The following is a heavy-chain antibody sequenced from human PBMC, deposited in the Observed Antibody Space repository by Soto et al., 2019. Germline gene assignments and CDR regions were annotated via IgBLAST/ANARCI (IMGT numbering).Heavy chain of an antibody. V-gene: IGHV3-30-3*01. CDR1: GFTFSSYA. D-gene: IGHD6-6*01. CDR2: ISYDGSNK. CDR3: ARDDSSSSWPEGYYYYYGMDV. Sequence: QVQLVESGGGVVQPGRSLRLSCAASGFTFSSYAMHWVRQAPGKGLEWVAVISYDGSNKYYADSVKGRFTISRDNSKNTLYLQMNSLRAEDTAVYYCARDDSSSSWPEGYYYYYGMDVW. J-gene: IGHJ6*01.